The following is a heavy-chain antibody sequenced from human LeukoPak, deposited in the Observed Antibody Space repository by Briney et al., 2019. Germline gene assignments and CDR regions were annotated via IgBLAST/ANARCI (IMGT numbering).Heavy chain of an antibody. J-gene: IGHJ4*02. CDR3: ARAVIGTTRHFES. V-gene: IGHV6-1*01. D-gene: IGHD1-1*01. CDR2: TYYRSKLNY. Sequence: SQTLSLTCALSGDSLSTNSVAYNWIRQSPSRGLEWLVRTYYRSKLNYEYAGSVRSRITVNLDTSKNQFSLQLNSVTPDDTAVYYCARAVIGTTRHFESWGQGTLVTVSS. CDR1: GDSLSTNSVA.